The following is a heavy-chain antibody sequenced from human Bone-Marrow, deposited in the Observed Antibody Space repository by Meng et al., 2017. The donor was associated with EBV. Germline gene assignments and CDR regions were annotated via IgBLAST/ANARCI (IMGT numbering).Heavy chain of an antibody. J-gene: IGHJ4*02. Sequence: QVRLVQAGAEVREPGSSVKVSCKASGGTFSSYAISWGRQAPGQGLEWMGGIIPIFGTANYAQKFQGRVTITADESTSTAYMELSGLRSEDTAVYYCASEPGRGFTPDYWGQGTLVTVSS. CDR1: GGTFSSYA. CDR2: IIPIFGTA. V-gene: IGHV1-69*01. CDR3: ASEPGRGFTPDY. D-gene: IGHD3-10*01.